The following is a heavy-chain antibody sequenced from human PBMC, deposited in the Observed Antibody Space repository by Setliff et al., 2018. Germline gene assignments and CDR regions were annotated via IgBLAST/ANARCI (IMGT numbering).Heavy chain of an antibody. Sequence: GESLKISCKASGYIFTNYWIGWVRQMPGEGLDWMGIIFPSDSDTRYGPSFQGQVTISAAKSITTVYLQINSLKASDTAIYFCARGDTIGFGAFDIWGQGTMVTVSS. CDR3: ARGDTIGFGAFDI. CDR1: GYIFTNYW. J-gene: IGHJ3*02. CDR2: IFPSDSDT. V-gene: IGHV5-51*01. D-gene: IGHD1-26*01.